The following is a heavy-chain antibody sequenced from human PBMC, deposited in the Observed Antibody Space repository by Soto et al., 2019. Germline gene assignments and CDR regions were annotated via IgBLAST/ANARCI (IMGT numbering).Heavy chain of an antibody. V-gene: IGHV3-23*01. D-gene: IGHD3-22*01. CDR2: ISGGGST. CDR3: AKDLGDYYGSSGYYPASSFDY. Sequence: GGSLRLSCAASGFTFSSYAMSWVRQAPGKGLEWVSAISGGGSTYYADSVKGRFTISRDNSKNTLYLQMNSLRAEDTAVYYCAKDLGDYYGSSGYYPASSFDYWGQGTLVTVSS. J-gene: IGHJ4*02. CDR1: GFTFSSYA.